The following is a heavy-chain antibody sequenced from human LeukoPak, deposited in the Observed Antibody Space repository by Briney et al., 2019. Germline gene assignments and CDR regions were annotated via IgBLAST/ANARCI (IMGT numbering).Heavy chain of an antibody. J-gene: IGHJ4*02. Sequence: TGGSLRLSCAASGFTFIDYAMHWVRQVIGKGLEWASAIGIRGDTHYSGSVKGRFTISRENAESSLYLQMNSLRAEDTAVYYCARGGIQVSGIDEFDYWGQGTLVTVSS. V-gene: IGHV3-13*01. CDR2: IGIRGDT. CDR1: GFTFIDYA. CDR3: ARGGIQVSGIDEFDY. D-gene: IGHD6-19*01.